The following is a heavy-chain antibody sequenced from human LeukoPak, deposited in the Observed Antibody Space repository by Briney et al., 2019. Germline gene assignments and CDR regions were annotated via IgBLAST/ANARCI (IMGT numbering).Heavy chain of an antibody. CDR3: ARGFCSSTSCYAGLFDH. CDR2: ISSTSSTI. CDR1: GFTFSGYW. D-gene: IGHD2-2*01. J-gene: IGHJ4*02. V-gene: IGHV3-48*02. Sequence: GGSLRLSCAASGFTFSGYWMHWVRQVPGKGLEWVSYISSTSSTIYYADSVKGRFTISRDNAKNSLYLQMNSLRDEDTAVYYCARGFCSSTSCYAGLFDHWGQGTLVTVSS.